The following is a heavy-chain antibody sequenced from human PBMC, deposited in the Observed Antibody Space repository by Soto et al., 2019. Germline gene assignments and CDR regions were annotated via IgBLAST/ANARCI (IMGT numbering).Heavy chain of an antibody. J-gene: IGHJ6*02. CDR3: ARGGDTAMVYHGMDV. Sequence: ASVKVSCKASGYSFTGYFTQWVRQAPGQGLEWMGWINLNSGGTNYAQKFQGRVTMTRDTSISTAYMELSRLRSDDTAVYYCARGGDTAMVYHGMDVWGQGTTVTVSS. V-gene: IGHV1-2*02. CDR1: GYSFTGYF. D-gene: IGHD5-18*01. CDR2: INLNSGGT.